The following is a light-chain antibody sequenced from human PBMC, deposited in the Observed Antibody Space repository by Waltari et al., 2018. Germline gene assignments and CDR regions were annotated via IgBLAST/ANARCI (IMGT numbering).Light chain of an antibody. CDR1: QTISSY. CDR3: QQTYTTPNT. J-gene: IGKJ2*01. CDR2: AAS. Sequence: DIQMTQSPSSLSASVGDSVTITCRAGQTISSYLNWYQQKPGQAPRLVIYAASSLQSGVPSRFSGSGSGTDFALTISSLQPEDFASYYCQQTYTTPNTFGQGTKLEI. V-gene: IGKV1-39*01.